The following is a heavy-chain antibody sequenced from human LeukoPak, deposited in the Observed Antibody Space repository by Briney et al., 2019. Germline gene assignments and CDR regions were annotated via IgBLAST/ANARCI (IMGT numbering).Heavy chain of an antibody. V-gene: IGHV3-21*01. CDR1: GFTFSSYG. D-gene: IGHD3-9*01. CDR2: ISSSSSYI. Sequence: PGGSLRLSCAASGFTFSSYGMNWVRQAPGKGLEWVSSISSSSSYIYYADSVKGRFTISRDNAKNSLYLQMNSLRAEDTAVYYCARSEKPLTGWYAFDIWGQGTMVTVSS. J-gene: IGHJ3*02. CDR3: ARSEKPLTGWYAFDI.